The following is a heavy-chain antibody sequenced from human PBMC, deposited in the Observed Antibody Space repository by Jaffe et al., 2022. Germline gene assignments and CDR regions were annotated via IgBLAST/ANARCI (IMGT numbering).Heavy chain of an antibody. CDR1: GFTFSSYE. CDR2: ISSSGSTI. V-gene: IGHV3-48*03. CDR3: ARDPAGEQWLGRNRNWFDP. J-gene: IGHJ5*02. D-gene: IGHD6-19*01. Sequence: EVQLVESGGGLVQPGGSLRLSCAASGFTFSSYEMNWVRQAPGKGLEWVSYISSSGSTIYYADSVKGRFTISRDNAKNSLYLQMNSLRAEDTAVYYCARDPAGEQWLGRNRNWFDPWGQGTLVTVSS.